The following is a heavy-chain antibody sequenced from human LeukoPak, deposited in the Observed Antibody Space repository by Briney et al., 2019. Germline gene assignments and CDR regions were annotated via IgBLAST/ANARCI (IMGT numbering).Heavy chain of an antibody. CDR2: INPNSGGT. Sequence: ASVKVSCKASGYTFTGYYMHWVRQAPGQGLEWMGWINPNSGGTNYAQKFQGRVTMTRDTSISTAYMELSRLRSDDTAVYYCARGNWDIVVVPAAPPRRRYYYMDVWGKGTTVTVSS. CDR3: ARGNWDIVVVPAAPPRRRYYYMDV. J-gene: IGHJ6*03. V-gene: IGHV1-2*02. CDR1: GYTFTGYY. D-gene: IGHD2-2*01.